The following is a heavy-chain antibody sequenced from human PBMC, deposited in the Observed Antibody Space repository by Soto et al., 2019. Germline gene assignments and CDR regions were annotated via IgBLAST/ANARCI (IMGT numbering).Heavy chain of an antibody. Sequence: SETLSLTCTVAGGSISSSSYYWGWIRQPPGKGLEWIGSIYYSGSTYYNPSLKSRVTISVDTSKNQFSLKLSSVTAADTAVYYCARHGQSDSNYVFYYYYYGMDVWGQGTTVTVSS. V-gene: IGHV4-39*01. D-gene: IGHD4-4*01. CDR1: GGSISSSSYY. CDR3: ARHGQSDSNYVFYYYYYGMDV. CDR2: IYYSGST. J-gene: IGHJ6*02.